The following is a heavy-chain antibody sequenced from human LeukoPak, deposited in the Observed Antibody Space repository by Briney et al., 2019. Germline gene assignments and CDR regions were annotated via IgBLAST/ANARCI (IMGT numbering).Heavy chain of an antibody. J-gene: IGHJ5*02. CDR1: GYSFTSYW. CDR2: IYPGDSDT. Sequence: GESLKISCKGSGYSFTSYWIGWVRQMPGKGLEWMGIIYPGDSDTRYSPSFQGQVTISADKSISTAYLQWSSLKASDTAMYYCARSRVVARINRWFDPWGQGTLVTVSS. CDR3: ARSRVVARINRWFDP. V-gene: IGHV5-51*01. D-gene: IGHD5-12*01.